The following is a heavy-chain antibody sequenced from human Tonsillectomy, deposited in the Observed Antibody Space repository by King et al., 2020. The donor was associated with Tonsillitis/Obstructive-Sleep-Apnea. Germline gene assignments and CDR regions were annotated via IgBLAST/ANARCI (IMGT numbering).Heavy chain of an antibody. CDR2: IRSSGTTM. J-gene: IGHJ5*02. V-gene: IGHV3-48*03. Sequence: VQLVESGGDLVQPGGSLRLSCAASGFTFSSASMNWIRQAPGKGLEWVSHIRSSGTTMYYADSVKGRFTIYRDNAKNSLFLQMNNLRVEDTAIYYCARIRVVGASQWPLGSWGQGTLVTVSS. CDR3: ARIRVVGASQWPLGS. CDR1: GFTFSSAS. D-gene: IGHD1-26*01.